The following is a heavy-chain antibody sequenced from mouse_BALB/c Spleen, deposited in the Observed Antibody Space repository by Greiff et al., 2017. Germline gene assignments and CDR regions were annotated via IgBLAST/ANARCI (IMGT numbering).Heavy chain of an antibody. CDR3: ARDPVTTHAMDY. Sequence: EVKLVESGGDLVKPGGSLKLSCAASGFTFSSFGMHWVRQAPEKGLEWVAYISSGSSTIYYADTVKGRFTISRDNPKNTLFLQMTSLRSEDTAMYYCARDPVTTHAMDYWGQGTSVTVSA. V-gene: IGHV5-17*02. CDR1: GFTFSSFG. D-gene: IGHD1-1*01. J-gene: IGHJ4*01. CDR2: ISSGSSTI.